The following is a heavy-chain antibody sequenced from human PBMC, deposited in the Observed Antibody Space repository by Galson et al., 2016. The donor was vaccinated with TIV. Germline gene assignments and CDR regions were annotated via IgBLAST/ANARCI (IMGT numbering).Heavy chain of an antibody. CDR3: ASDRNTAFDTYHYYYGMDG. V-gene: IGHV1-69*13. Sequence: SVKVSCKASGGTFSSYVFNWVRLAPGQGLVWMGGTIPLFRTTNYAQKFQGRVTITADESTNTAYMELNSLRSGDTAVYYCASDRNTAFDTYHYYYGMDGWGQGTPVTVS. D-gene: IGHD5-18*01. J-gene: IGHJ6*02. CDR1: GGTFSSYV. CDR2: TIPLFRTT.